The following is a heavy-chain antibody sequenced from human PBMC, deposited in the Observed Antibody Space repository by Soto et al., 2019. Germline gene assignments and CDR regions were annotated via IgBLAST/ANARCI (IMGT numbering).Heavy chain of an antibody. J-gene: IGHJ4*02. CDR3: ATQYSSSSSPFDY. CDR1: GGTFSSYA. CDR2: IIPIFGTA. D-gene: IGHD6-6*01. V-gene: IGHV1-69*13. Sequence: GASVKVSCKASGGTFSSYAISWVRQAPGQGLEWMEGIIPIFGTANYAQKFQGRVTITADESTSTAYMELSSLRSEDTAVYYCATQYSSSSSPFDYWGQGTLVTVSS.